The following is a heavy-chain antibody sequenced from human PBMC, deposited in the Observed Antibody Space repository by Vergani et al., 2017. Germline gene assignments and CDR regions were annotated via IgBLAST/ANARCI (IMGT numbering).Heavy chain of an antibody. D-gene: IGHD3-16*01. CDR3: AKHFRGWGIDY. CDR1: GFTLSNYD. CDR2: IQFDGSNQ. J-gene: IGHJ4*02. V-gene: IGHV3-30*02. Sequence: QVQLVESGGGVVQRGGSLRLSCATSGFTLSNYDMQWIRQGPGKGLEFVAFIQFDGSNQYYADSVKGRFTLSRDFSKNTLYLQMNSLRTEDTATYYCAKHFRGWGIDYWGQGTQFIVSS.